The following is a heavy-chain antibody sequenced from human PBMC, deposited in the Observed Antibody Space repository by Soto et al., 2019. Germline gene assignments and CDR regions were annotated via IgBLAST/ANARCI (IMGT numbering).Heavy chain of an antibody. Sequence: SETLSLTCTVSGCSVSSGSYYWSWIRQPPGKGLEWIGYIYYSGSTNYNPSLKSRVTISVDTSKIQFSLKLTSVTAADTAEYYCASGRNGEEFDYWGQGTLVTVSS. CDR3: ASGRNGEEFDY. CDR1: GCSVSSGSYY. CDR2: IYYSGST. J-gene: IGHJ4*02. V-gene: IGHV4-61*01. D-gene: IGHD3-10*01.